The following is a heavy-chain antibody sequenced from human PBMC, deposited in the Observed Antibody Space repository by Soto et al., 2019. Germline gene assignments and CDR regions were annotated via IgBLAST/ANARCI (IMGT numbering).Heavy chain of an antibody. V-gene: IGHV1-46*03. CDR1: GYTFTSYY. Sequence: GASVKVSCKASGYTFTSYYMHWVRQAPGQGLEWMGIINPSGGSTSYAQKFQGRVTMTRDTSTSTVYMELSSLRSEDTAVYYCARELSSPRGMIELPGYWGQGTLVTVSS. J-gene: IGHJ4*02. CDR3: ARELSSPRGMIELPGY. CDR2: INPSGGST. D-gene: IGHD3-22*01.